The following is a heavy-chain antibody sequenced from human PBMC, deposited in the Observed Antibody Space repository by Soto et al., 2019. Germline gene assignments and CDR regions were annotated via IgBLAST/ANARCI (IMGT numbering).Heavy chain of an antibody. J-gene: IGHJ4*02. CDR1: GYCFSRSW. CDR3: KRGVIRTFGS. D-gene: IGHD3-16*01. Sequence: PGESLKIACQGTGYCFSRSWIGGVRQKPGKGLEWLGNVYPSDSDVRYSPAFEGMVTISAVNSINTSYLQLLNLKSSVTAIYYCKRGVIRTFGSWGQGTRVTVSS. V-gene: IGHV5-51*01. CDR2: VYPSDSDV.